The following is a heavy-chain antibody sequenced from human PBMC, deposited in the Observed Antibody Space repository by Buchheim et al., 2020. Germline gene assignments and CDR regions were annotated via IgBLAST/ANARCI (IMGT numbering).Heavy chain of an antibody. Sequence: QVQLVQSGAEVKKPGASVKVSCKASGYTFTSYYMHWLRQAPGQGLEWMGIINPRGGSTSYAQKFQGRVTMPRDTSTTTVYMELSSLRSEDTAVYYCARTRKGSGYHKVGNFDYWGQGTL. J-gene: IGHJ4*02. CDR1: GYTFTSYY. CDR2: INPRGGST. D-gene: IGHD3-22*01. CDR3: ARTRKGSGYHKVGNFDY. V-gene: IGHV1-46*01.